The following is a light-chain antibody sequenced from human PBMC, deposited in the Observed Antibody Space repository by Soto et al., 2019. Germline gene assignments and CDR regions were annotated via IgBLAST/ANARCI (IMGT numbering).Light chain of an antibody. J-gene: IGKJ5*01. CDR3: QQYHKWPPIT. CDR2: GAS. Sequence: EVVMTQSPGTLSVSLGESATLSCRASQSVDGYLAWYQQKPGQAPRLLIYGASTRATGVTARFRGGGSGTEFTLTISSLQSVDSAVYYCQQYHKWPPITFGQGTRLEIK. CDR1: QSVDGY. V-gene: IGKV3-15*01.